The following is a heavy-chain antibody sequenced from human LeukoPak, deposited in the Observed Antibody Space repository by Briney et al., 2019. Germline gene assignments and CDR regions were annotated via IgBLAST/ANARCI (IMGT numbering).Heavy chain of an antibody. CDR2: VYYSGST. CDR3: ARSSRSWSTFDN. CDR1: GGSISTTNYY. V-gene: IGHV4-39*07. D-gene: IGHD2-2*01. J-gene: IGHJ4*02. Sequence: PSETLSLTCTVSGGSISTTNYYWGWIRQSPGKGLEWFGCVYYSGSTYYNPSLKSRVTISVDTSKNQFSLRLSSVTAADTAVYYCARSSRSWSTFDNWGQGTLVTVSS.